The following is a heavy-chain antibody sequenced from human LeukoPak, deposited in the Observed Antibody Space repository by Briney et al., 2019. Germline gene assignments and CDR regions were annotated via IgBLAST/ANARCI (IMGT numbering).Heavy chain of an antibody. V-gene: IGHV3-74*01. CDR2: IKSDGST. J-gene: IGHJ1*01. Sequence: GGSLRLSCAASGFTFSSYWMHWVRQAPGKGLVWVSRIKSDGSTRYADSVKGRFTVSRDNAKNTVSLQMNSLRAEDTGVYYCARAPSEIGGYYPEYFRHWGQGNLVIVSS. CDR3: ARAPSEIGGYYPEYFRH. D-gene: IGHD3-22*01. CDR1: GFTFSSYW.